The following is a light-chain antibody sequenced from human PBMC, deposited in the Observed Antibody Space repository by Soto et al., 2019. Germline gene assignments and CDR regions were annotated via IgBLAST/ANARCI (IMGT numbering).Light chain of an antibody. CDR3: QQYGSSPRT. J-gene: IGKJ1*01. V-gene: IGKV3-20*01. CDR2: DVS. CDR1: RSPSSTS. Sequence: EIVLTQSPGTLSLSPGERAALSCRASRSPSSTSLAWYQQRPGQAPRLLIYDVSSRATGIPDRFSGSGSGTDFTLTINRLEPDDFAVYYCQQYGSSPRTFGQGTKVEIK.